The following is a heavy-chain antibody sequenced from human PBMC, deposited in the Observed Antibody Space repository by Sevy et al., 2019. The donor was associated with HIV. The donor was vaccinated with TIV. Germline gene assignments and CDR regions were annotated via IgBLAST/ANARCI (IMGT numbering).Heavy chain of an antibody. CDR1: GYSFTSYW. Sequence: GGSLRLSCKGSGYSFTSYWIGWVRQMPGKGLEWMGIIYPGDSDTRYSPSFQGQVTISADKSISTAYLQWSSLKASDTAMYYCAISNFSAYDYWGQGTLVTVSS. V-gene: IGHV5-51*01. CDR2: IYPGDSDT. J-gene: IGHJ4*02. CDR3: AISNFSAYDY. D-gene: IGHD1-1*01.